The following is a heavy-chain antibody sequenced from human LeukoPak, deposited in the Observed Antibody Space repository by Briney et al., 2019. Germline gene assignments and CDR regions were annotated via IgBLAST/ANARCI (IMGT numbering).Heavy chain of an antibody. CDR3: AREDCSGGSCKLDY. V-gene: IGHV4-61*01. D-gene: IGHD2-15*01. CDR1: GGSVSSGSYY. CDR2: IYYSGST. Sequence: PSETLSLTCTVSGGSVSSGSYYWSWIRQPPGKGLEWIGYIYYSGSTNYNPSLKSRVTISVDTSKNQFSLKLSSVTAADTAVYYCAREDCSGGSCKLDYWGQGTLVTVSS. J-gene: IGHJ4*02.